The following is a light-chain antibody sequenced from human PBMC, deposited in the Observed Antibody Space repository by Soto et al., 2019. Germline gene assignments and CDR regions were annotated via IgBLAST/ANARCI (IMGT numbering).Light chain of an antibody. Sequence: DIQLTQSPSFLSASVGDRVTITCRASQDISSYLAWYQQKPGKVPELLIYGASTLQSGVPSRFSGSGSGTEFTLTISSLQPEDFATYYCQQLNSYPQSTFGPGTKVDIK. CDR3: QQLNSYPQST. CDR2: GAS. J-gene: IGKJ3*01. V-gene: IGKV1-9*01. CDR1: QDISSY.